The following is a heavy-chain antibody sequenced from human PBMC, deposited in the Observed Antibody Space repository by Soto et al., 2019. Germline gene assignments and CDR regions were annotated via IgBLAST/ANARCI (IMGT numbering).Heavy chain of an antibody. D-gene: IGHD3-9*01. CDR2: VYYSGSS. Sequence: SETLSLTCTVSGGSIGGRYWGWLRQPPGKGLEWIGYVYYSGSSTSNPSLKSRVTMSADTSKNQLSLKVRSVTAADTAVYYCARVGERWQYFDWFYYFDSWGQGALVT. CDR3: ARVGERWQYFDWFYYFDS. J-gene: IGHJ4*02. V-gene: IGHV4-59*11. CDR1: GGSIGGRY.